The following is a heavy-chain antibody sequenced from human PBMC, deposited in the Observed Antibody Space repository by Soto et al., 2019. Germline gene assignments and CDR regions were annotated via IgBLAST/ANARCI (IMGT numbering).Heavy chain of an antibody. CDR3: AAYCTNGVFYGRSTYYYYGIDV. D-gene: IGHD2-8*01. J-gene: IGHJ6*02. V-gene: IGHV1-69*13. CDR1: GGTFSSYA. CDR2: IIPIFGTA. Sequence: GASVKVSCKASGGTFSSYAISWVRQAPGQGLEWMGGIIPIFGTANYAQKFQGRVTITADESTSTAYMELSSLRSEDTAVYYCAAYCTNGVFYGRSTYYYYGIDVRAQRTTVTGSS.